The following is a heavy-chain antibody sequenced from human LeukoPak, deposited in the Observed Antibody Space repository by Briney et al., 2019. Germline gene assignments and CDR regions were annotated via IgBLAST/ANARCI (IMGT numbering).Heavy chain of an antibody. CDR2: ITTSNSYT. CDR1: GFTFSNYR. D-gene: IGHD3-3*01. J-gene: IGHJ4*02. CDR3: AKAHLLRSLIPGFDF. V-gene: IGHV3-21*01. Sequence: GGSLRLSCAASGFTFSNYRMNWVRQAPGKGLEWVSSITTSNSYTYYADSVKGRFTISRDNAKNSLYLQMNSLRAEDTAVYYCAKAHLLRSLIPGFDFWGQGTLVTVSS.